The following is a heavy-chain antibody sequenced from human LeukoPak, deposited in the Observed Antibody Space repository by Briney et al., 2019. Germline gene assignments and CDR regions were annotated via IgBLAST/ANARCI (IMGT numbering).Heavy chain of an antibody. J-gene: IGHJ4*02. D-gene: IGHD6-6*01. V-gene: IGHV3-9*01. CDR1: GFTFDDYA. CDR3: AKGIAARPEDSFDY. Sequence: PGGSLRLSCAASGFTFDDYAMDWVRQAPGKGLEWVSGISWNSGSIGYADSVKGRFTISRDNAKNSLYLQMNSLRAEDTALYYCAKGIAARPEDSFDYWGQGTLVTVSS. CDR2: ISWNSGSI.